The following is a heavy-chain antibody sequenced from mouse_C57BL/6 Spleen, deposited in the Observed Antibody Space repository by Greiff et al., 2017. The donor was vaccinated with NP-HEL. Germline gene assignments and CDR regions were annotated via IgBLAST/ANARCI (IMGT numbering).Heavy chain of an antibody. D-gene: IGHD1-1*01. V-gene: IGHV1-81*01. CDR3: ARKPTVVARDYFDY. Sequence: VQLQQSGAELARPGASVKLSCKASGYTFTSYGISWVKQRTGQGLEWIGEIYPRSGNTYYNEKFKGKATLTADKSSSTAYMELRSLTSEDSAVYFCARKPTVVARDYFDYWGQGTTLTVSS. CDR1: GYTFTSYG. J-gene: IGHJ2*01. CDR2: IYPRSGNT.